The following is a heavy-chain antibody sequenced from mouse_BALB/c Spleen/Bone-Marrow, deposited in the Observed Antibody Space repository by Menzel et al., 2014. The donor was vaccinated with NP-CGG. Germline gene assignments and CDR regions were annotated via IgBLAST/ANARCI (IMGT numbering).Heavy chain of an antibody. CDR1: GYTFTDYN. J-gene: IGHJ1*01. CDR2: IYPYNGGT. Sequence: EVKVVESGPVLVKPGASVKISCKASGYTFTDYNMHWVKQSHGKSLEWIGYIYPYNGGTGYNQKFKNKATLTVDNSSSTAYMEFRSLTSEDSAVYYCARGGAYWYFDVWGAGTTVTVSS. CDR3: ARGGAYWYFDV. V-gene: IGHV1S29*02.